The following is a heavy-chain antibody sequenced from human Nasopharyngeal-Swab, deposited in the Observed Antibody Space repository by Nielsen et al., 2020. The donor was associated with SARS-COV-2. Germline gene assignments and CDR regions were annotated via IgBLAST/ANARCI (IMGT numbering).Heavy chain of an antibody. V-gene: IGHV1-58*01. CDR3: ATLSAPIDGNNRAPMG. J-gene: IGHJ4*02. CDR1: GFTFSGSA. Sequence: SVKVSCKASGFTFSGSAVQWVRQARGQRLEWIGWIVLGIDKTDYAQKFQDRVTITRDMSASTVYMQLSSLRSEDTAVYYCATLSAPIDGNNRAPMGWGQGTLVTVSS. D-gene: IGHD5-24*01. CDR2: IVLGIDKT.